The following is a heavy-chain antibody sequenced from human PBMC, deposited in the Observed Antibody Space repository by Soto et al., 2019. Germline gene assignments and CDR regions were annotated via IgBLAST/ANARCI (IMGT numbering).Heavy chain of an antibody. CDR1: GYTFTNYH. CDR2: MNPNSGDT. CDR3: ARGGGGRWYSGDY. V-gene: IGHV1-8*01. D-gene: IGHD6-13*01. J-gene: IGHJ4*02. Sequence: QVQLVQSGAEVKKPGASVKVSCKASGYTFTNYHIHWVRQATGQGLEWMGWMNPNSGDTGYAQKFQRRVTMTRDTSIPAAYMVLSGLRSEDPAVYYCARGGGGRWYSGDYWGQGTLVTVSS.